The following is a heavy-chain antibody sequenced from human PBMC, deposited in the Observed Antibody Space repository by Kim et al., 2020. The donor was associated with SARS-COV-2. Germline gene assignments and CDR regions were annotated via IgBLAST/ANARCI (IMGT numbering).Heavy chain of an antibody. CDR1: GFTFSSYS. CDR2: VSSTGSSI. Sequence: GGSLRLSCAASGFTFSSYSMNWVRQAPGKGLEWVSYVSSTGSSIYYADSVEGRFTISRDIAKNSVYLQMNSPRAEDTAMYFCARDTYGDYILDSWGQGTLVTVSS. D-gene: IGHD4-17*01. J-gene: IGHJ4*02. V-gene: IGHV3-48*04. CDR3: ARDTYGDYILDS.